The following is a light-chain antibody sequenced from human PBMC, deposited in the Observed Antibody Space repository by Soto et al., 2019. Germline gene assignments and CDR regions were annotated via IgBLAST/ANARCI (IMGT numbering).Light chain of an antibody. J-gene: IGLJ1*01. CDR3: SSYTSSSTRGV. V-gene: IGLV2-14*01. CDR1: SSDVGGYNY. Sequence: QSVLTQPASVSGSPGQSITISCTGTSSDVGGYNYVSWYQQHPGKAPKLMIYDVSNRPSGVSNRFSGSKSGNTASLTISVLQAEDEADYYCSSYTSSSTRGVFGTGTKVTVL. CDR2: DVS.